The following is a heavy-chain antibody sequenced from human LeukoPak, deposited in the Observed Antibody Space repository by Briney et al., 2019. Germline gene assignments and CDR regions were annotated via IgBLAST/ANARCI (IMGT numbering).Heavy chain of an antibody. CDR2: MNPNSGNT. CDR1: GYTFSSYD. D-gene: IGHD4-17*01. J-gene: IGHJ4*02. V-gene: IGHV1-8*01. Sequence: ASVKVSCKASGYTFSSYDINWVRQATGQGLEWLGWMNPNSGNTGYAQNFQGRVTMTRSISISTAYMELSSLRSEDTAVYYCARQTRDYPFDYWGQGTLVTVSS. CDR3: ARQTRDYPFDY.